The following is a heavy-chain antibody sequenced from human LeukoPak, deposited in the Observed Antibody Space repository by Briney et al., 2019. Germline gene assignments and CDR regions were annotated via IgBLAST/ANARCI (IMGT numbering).Heavy chain of an antibody. V-gene: IGHV3-7*01. J-gene: IGHJ6*03. CDR1: GFTFSSYW. Sequence: GGSLRLSCTASGFTFSSYWMSWVRQAPGKGLEWVANIKEDGSQKYYVDSVKGRFTISRDNAKNSLYLQMNSLRAEDTAVYYCARTHGYCTSTSCYGYYYYMDVWDKGTTVTVSS. D-gene: IGHD2-2*01. CDR2: IKEDGSQK. CDR3: ARTHGYCTSTSCYGYYYYMDV.